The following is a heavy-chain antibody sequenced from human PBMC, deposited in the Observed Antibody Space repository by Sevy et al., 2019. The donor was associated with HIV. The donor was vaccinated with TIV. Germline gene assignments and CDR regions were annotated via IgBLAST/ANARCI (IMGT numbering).Heavy chain of an antibody. CDR2: IYSGGST. D-gene: IGHD3-3*01. Sequence: GESLKISCAASGFTVSSNYMSWVRQAPGKGLEWVSVIYSGGSTYYADSVKGRFTISRDNSKNTLYLQMNSLRAEDTAVYYCAREANSGMVRLDYDFWGGYPARSDGMDVWGQGTTVTVSS. J-gene: IGHJ6*02. CDR3: AREANSGMVRLDYDFWGGYPARSDGMDV. CDR1: GFTVSSNY. V-gene: IGHV3-53*01.